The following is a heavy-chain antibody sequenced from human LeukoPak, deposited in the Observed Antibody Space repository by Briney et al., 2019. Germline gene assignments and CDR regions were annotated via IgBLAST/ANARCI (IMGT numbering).Heavy chain of an antibody. CDR1: GYTFRSYS. V-gene: IGHV1-18*01. J-gene: IGHJ4*02. D-gene: IGHD1/OR15-1a*01. Sequence: GASVKVSCKASGYTFRSYSISWVRQAPGQGLEWMGWISPSNGNTNYAQKLQGRVTMTTDTSTRTVYMELRSLRSDDTAVYYCARDSGWELEQFYFDYWGQGTLVTVSS. CDR2: ISPSNGNT. CDR3: ARDSGWELEQFYFDY.